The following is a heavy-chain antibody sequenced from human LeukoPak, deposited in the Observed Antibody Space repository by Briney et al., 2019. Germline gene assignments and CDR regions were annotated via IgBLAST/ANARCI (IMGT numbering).Heavy chain of an antibody. V-gene: IGHV3-23*01. CDR3: TTDRGYRDSSES. CDR1: GFTFSNYG. CDR2: ISGRGDKK. J-gene: IGHJ4*02. D-gene: IGHD3-22*01. Sequence: GGSLRLSCAASGFTFSNYGMSWVRQAPGKGLEWVSGISGRGDKKHFADSVKGRFIISRDNSKNTLYLQMNSLKTEDTAVYYCTTDRGYRDSSESWGQGTLVTVSS.